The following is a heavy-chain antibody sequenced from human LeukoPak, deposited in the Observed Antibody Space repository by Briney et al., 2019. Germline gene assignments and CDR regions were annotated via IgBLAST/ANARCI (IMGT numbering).Heavy chain of an antibody. Sequence: SETLSLTCTVSGGSISSYYWSWIRQPPGKGLEWIGYIYYSGSTNYNPSLKSRVTMSVDTSKNQFSLELTSVTAADTAVYYCMKDGPSWGLLWGLGTLVTVSS. CDR2: IYYSGST. CDR3: MKDGPSWGLL. CDR1: GGSISSYY. V-gene: IGHV4-59*12. J-gene: IGHJ4*02. D-gene: IGHD3-16*01.